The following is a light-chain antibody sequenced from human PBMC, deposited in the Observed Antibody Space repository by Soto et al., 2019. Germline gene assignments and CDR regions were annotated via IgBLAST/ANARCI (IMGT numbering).Light chain of an antibody. CDR1: QSISSW. J-gene: IGKJ1*01. Sequence: DIQMTQSPSTLSASVGDRVTITCRASQSISSWLAWYQQKPGKAPKLLIYDASSLESGVPSRFSGSGSGTELTLTIRRPQDDAFATYYCQQYNSRTFGQGTKVEIK. V-gene: IGKV1-5*01. CDR2: DAS. CDR3: QQYNSRT.